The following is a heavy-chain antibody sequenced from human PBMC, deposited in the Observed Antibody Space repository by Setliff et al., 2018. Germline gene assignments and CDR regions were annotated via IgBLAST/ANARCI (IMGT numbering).Heavy chain of an antibody. V-gene: IGHV3-30*04. Sequence: PGESLKISCADSGFTFSSYAMHWVRQAPGKGLEWVAVTSYDGRKKYYADSVKGRFTISRDNSKNTLYLQMNSLRAEDTAVYYCARGNYDILTGSSMDVWGKGTTVTVSS. CDR2: TSYDGRKK. D-gene: IGHD3-9*01. J-gene: IGHJ6*03. CDR1: GFTFSSYA. CDR3: ARGNYDILTGSSMDV.